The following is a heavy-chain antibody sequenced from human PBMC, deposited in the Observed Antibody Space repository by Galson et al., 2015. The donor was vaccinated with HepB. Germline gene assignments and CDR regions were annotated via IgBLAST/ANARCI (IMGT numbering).Heavy chain of an antibody. D-gene: IGHD6-13*01. CDR2: ISSSGSTI. J-gene: IGHJ5*02. V-gene: IGHV3-11*01. Sequence: SLRLSCAASGFAFSDYYMSWIRQAPGKGLEWVSYISSSGSTIYYADSVKGRFTISRDNAKNSLYLQMNSLRAEDTAVYYCARDLWGAAAVGWFDPWGQGTLVTVSS. CDR3: ARDLWGAAAVGWFDP. CDR1: GFAFSDYY.